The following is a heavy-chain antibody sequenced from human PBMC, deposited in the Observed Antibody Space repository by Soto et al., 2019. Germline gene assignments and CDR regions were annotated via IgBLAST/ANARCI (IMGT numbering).Heavy chain of an antibody. CDR1: GYTFTSYD. CDR3: ARVRLHFNYYYGMDV. Sequence: QVQLVQSGAEVKKPGASVKVSCKASGYTFTSYDINWVRQATGQGLEWMGWMNPNSGNTGYAQKFQGTVTMTRNTSISTAYMELSSLRSEDTAVYYCARVRLHFNYYYGMDVWGQGTTVTVSS. J-gene: IGHJ6*02. CDR2: MNPNSGNT. V-gene: IGHV1-8*01. D-gene: IGHD4-4*01.